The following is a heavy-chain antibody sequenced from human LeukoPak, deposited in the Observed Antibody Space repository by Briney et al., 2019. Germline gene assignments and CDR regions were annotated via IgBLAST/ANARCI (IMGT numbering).Heavy chain of an antibody. CDR1: GGSINNCY. D-gene: IGHD6-19*01. CDR3: ARHSVTVAGSFDY. J-gene: IGHJ4*02. Sequence: SETLSLTCTVSGGSINNCYWSWIRQPPGKGLEWIGYIYTSGSTNYNPSLKSRVTISVDTSKNQFSLKLSSVTAADTAVYYCARHSVTVAGSFDYWGQGTLVTVSS. V-gene: IGHV4-4*09. CDR2: IYTSGST.